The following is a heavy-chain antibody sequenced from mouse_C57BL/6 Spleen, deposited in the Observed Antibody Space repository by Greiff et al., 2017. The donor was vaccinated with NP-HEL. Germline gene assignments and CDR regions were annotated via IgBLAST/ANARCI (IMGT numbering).Heavy chain of an antibody. CDR1: GFTFSDYG. V-gene: IGHV5-17*01. D-gene: IGHD2-2*01. CDR3: ARPLGYDRGFAY. CDR2: ISSGSSTI. Sequence: EVQRVESGGGLVKPGGSLKLSCAASGFTFSDYGMHWVRQAPEKGLEWVAYISSGSSTIYYADTVKGRFTISRDNAKNTLFLQMTSLRSEDTAMYYCARPLGYDRGFAYWGQGTLVTVSA. J-gene: IGHJ3*01.